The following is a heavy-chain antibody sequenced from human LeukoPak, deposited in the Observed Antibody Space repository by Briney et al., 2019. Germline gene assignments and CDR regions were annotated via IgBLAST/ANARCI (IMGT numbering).Heavy chain of an antibody. CDR2: IYTSGST. CDR3: ARGGRDYYDSSGFDY. Sequence: SETLSLTCTVSGYSISSGYYWGWIRQPPGKGLEWIGRIYTSGSTNYNPSLKSRVTISVDTSKNQFSLKLSSVTAADTAVYYCARGGRDYYDSSGFDYWGQGTLVTVSS. V-gene: IGHV4-38-2*02. J-gene: IGHJ4*02. D-gene: IGHD3-22*01. CDR1: GYSISSGYY.